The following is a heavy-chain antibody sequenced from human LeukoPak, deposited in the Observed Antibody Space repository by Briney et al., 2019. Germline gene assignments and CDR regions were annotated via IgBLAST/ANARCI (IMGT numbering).Heavy chain of an antibody. V-gene: IGHV5-51*01. Sequence: GEALKISCKCSGYSFTSYWIGWGRQMPGKGLEWRGIIYYGDSDTRYSPSFQGQVTITANKSISTAYLQWSSRKAADTAIYYCGKQGSGYSPTYYYYMDVWGKGTTVTIS. CDR3: GKQGSGYSPTYYYYMDV. CDR1: GYSFTSYW. J-gene: IGHJ6*03. D-gene: IGHD5-18*01. CDR2: IYYGDSDT.